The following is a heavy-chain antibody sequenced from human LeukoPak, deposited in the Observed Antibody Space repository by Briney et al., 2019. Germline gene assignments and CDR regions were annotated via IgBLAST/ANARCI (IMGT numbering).Heavy chain of an antibody. V-gene: IGHV1-2*02. CDR1: GYTFTGYY. D-gene: IGHD3-16*01. CDR2: INPHSGDT. CDR3: AKDRGPQWWGSFDY. J-gene: IGHJ4*02. Sequence: ASVKVSCKASGYTFTGYYIHWVRQAPGQGLEWMVWINPHSGDTNYAQSFQGRVTMTRDTSISTVYMDLSRLRSDDTAVYYCAKDRGPQWWGSFDYWGQGTLVTVSS.